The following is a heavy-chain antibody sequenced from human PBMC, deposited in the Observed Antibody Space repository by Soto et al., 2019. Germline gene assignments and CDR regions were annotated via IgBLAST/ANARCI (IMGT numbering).Heavy chain of an antibody. CDR2: ISVSAGTT. CDR1: GHTFSSYP. Sequence: EVQLLESGGGLVQPGGSLRLSCAASGHTFSSYPMSWVRQAPGKGLQWVSSISVSAGTTYYADSVKGRFTISRDNSKNTLYLQMNSLRAEDTAVYYCAKDGIRGIHIDNWGQGTLVTVSS. CDR3: AKDGIRGIHIDN. V-gene: IGHV3-23*01. J-gene: IGHJ4*02.